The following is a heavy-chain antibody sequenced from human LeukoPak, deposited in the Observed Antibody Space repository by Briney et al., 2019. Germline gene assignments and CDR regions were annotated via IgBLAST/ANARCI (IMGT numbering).Heavy chain of an antibody. CDR2: INPNSGNT. V-gene: IGHV1-8*03. D-gene: IGHD2-2*01. CDR3: ARGTSSWTLYYYYYMDV. Sequence: ASVKDSCKASGYTFTSYDINWVRPATGQGLEWMGWINPNSGNTGYAQKFQGRVTITRNTSISTAYMELSSLRSEDTAVYYCARGTSSWTLYYYYYMDVWGKGTTVTVSS. J-gene: IGHJ6*03. CDR1: GYTFTSYD.